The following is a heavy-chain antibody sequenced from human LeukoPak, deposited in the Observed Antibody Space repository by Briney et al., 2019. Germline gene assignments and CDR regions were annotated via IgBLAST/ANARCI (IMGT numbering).Heavy chain of an antibody. CDR3: ARAANYYGSGSSPFDY. CDR1: GVSISSGGYY. Sequence: SQTLSLTCTVSGVSISSGGYYSSWLRQHPGKGLEWFGYIYYSESTYYNPSLKSRVTISVDTSKNQFYLKLSSVTAADTAVYYCARAANYYGSGSSPFDYWGQGTLVTVSS. D-gene: IGHD3-10*01. V-gene: IGHV4-31*03. J-gene: IGHJ4*02. CDR2: IYYSEST.